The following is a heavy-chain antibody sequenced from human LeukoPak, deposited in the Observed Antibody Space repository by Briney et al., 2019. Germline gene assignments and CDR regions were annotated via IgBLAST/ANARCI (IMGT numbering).Heavy chain of an antibody. CDR1: GFTFSSYA. CDR2: ISAGGGST. D-gene: IGHD3-9*01. V-gene: IGHV3-23*01. J-gene: IGHJ4*02. Sequence: GGSLRLSCAASGFTFSSYAMSWVRQAPGKGLEWVAGISAGGGSTYYADSVKGRFTISRDNSKNMLYLQLNSLRAEDAAVYYCAKGDPPTYYDILTGQDYWGQGTLVTVSS. CDR3: AKGDPPTYYDILTGQDY.